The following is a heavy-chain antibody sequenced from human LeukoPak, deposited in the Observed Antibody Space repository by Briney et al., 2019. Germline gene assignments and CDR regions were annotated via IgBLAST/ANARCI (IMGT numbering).Heavy chain of an antibody. D-gene: IGHD3-16*01. CDR1: GFTFSSYA. J-gene: IGHJ4*02. Sequence: GGSLRLSCAASGFTFSSYAMSWVRQAPGKGLEWVSAISGSGGSTYYADSVKGRFTISRDNSKNTLYLQMNSLRAEDTAVYYCARDSDSHTYPYYFDYWGQGTLVTVSS. CDR3: ARDSDSHTYPYYFDY. V-gene: IGHV3-23*01. CDR2: ISGSGGST.